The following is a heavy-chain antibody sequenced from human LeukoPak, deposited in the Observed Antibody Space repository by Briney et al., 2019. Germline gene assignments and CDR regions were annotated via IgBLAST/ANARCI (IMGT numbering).Heavy chain of an antibody. CDR1: GFTVSYDY. Sequence: GGSLRLSCAASGFTVSYDYVSWVRLAPGKGLEFVSALYPGGKTYYADSVKGRFTISRDNSKNTLYLQMNSLRAEDTAVYYCAKDSGIAVAGTLDYWGQGTLVTVSS. J-gene: IGHJ4*02. V-gene: IGHV3-53*01. CDR3: AKDSGIAVAGTLDY. D-gene: IGHD6-19*01. CDR2: LYPGGKT.